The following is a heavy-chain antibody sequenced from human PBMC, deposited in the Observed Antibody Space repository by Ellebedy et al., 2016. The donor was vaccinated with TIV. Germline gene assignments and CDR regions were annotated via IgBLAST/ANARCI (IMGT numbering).Heavy chain of an antibody. J-gene: IGHJ6*02. CDR2: IIPIFGTA. V-gene: IGHV1-69*13. CDR1: GGTFSSYA. CDR3: ARGYYYYSVDV. Sequence: SVKVSCXASGGTFSSYAISWVRQAPGQGLEWMGGIIPIFGTANYAQKFQGRVTITADESTSTAYMELNSLRPEDTAVYYCARGYYYYSVDVWGQGTTVTVSS.